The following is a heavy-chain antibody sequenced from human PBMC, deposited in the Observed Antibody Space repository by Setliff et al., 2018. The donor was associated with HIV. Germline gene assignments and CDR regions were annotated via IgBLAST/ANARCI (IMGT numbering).Heavy chain of an antibody. D-gene: IGHD1-1*01. V-gene: IGHV4-59*08. J-gene: IGHJ1*01. CDR3: ARFPHEREPKT. CDR2: IYNSVTT. Sequence: PSETLSLTCAVYGGSFSGYYWSWIRQAPGKGLQWIGFIYNSVTTNYNPSLKSRVTISLDTSKTQLSLRLTSLSAADTAVYYCARFPHEREPKTWGQGTLVTVSS. CDR1: GGSFSGYY.